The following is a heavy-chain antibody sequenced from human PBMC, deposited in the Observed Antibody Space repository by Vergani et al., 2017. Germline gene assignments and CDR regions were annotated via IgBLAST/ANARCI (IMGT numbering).Heavy chain of an antibody. CDR1: GASIRSSNYY. CDR2: IYYSGST. CDR3: TRGGRMVRGVIHLVDP. D-gene: IGHD3-10*01. Sequence: QLQLQESGPGLVKPSATLSLTCSVSGASIRSSNYYWGWIRQPPGKGLEWIASIYYSGSTYYNPSLKSRVTISVDTSKNQFSLKLSSVTAADTAVYYLTRGGRMVRGVIHLVDPWGQGTLVNVSS. J-gene: IGHJ5*02. V-gene: IGHV4-39*01.